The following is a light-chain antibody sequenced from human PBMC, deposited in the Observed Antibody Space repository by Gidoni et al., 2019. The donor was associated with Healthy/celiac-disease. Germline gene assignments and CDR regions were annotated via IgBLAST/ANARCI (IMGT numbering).Light chain of an antibody. CDR1: QSVSSSY. V-gene: IGKV3-20*01. CDR3: QQYGSSSWT. J-gene: IGKJ1*01. CDR2: GAS. Sequence: EIVLTQSPGTLSLSPGERATLSCRPSQSVSSSYLAWYQQTPGQAPRPLIYGASSRATGLPDGFSGSGSGTDFTLPINRLEPEDFAVYCCQQYGSSSWTFGQGTKVEIK.